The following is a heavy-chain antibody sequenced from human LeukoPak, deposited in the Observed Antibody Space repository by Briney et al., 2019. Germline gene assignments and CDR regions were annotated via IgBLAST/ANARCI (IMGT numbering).Heavy chain of an antibody. CDR1: GFTFSIYA. CDR3: AKAQSGYSHLEY. V-gene: IGHV3-23*01. J-gene: IGHJ4*02. D-gene: IGHD4-11*01. CDR2: ISGSGGTT. Sequence: GGSLRLSCAASGFTFSIYAMSWVRQAPGKGLEWVSVISGSGGTTYYADSVKGRFTISRDNSKNTLYMQMNSLRAEDTAVYYCAKAQSGYSHLEYWGQGTLVTISS.